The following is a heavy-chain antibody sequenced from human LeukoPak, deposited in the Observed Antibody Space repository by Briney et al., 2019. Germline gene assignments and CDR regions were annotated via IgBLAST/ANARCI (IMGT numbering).Heavy chain of an antibody. V-gene: IGHV5-51*01. Sequence: GESLKIFCKGSGYTFTTYWIGWVRQMPGKGLEWMGIIYPGDSDTRYSPSFQGQVTISADKSISTAYLQWSSLKASDTAMYYCARRPHYDILTGYELYYFDYWGQGTLVTVPS. CDR2: IYPGDSDT. CDR3: ARRPHYDILTGYELYYFDY. CDR1: GYTFTTYW. D-gene: IGHD3-9*01. J-gene: IGHJ4*02.